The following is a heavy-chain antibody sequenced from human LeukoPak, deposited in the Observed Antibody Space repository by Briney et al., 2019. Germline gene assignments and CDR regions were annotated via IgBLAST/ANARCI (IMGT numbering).Heavy chain of an antibody. V-gene: IGHV5-10-1*01. J-gene: IGHJ4*02. CDR3: ARHVGDISTIDS. Sequence: GESLKISCKTSGYTFTSHWISWVRQMPGTGLEWMGKIDPSDSYNNYSPSFQGHVTISTDKSIATAYLQWSSLKASDTAVYYCARHVGDISTIDSWGQGTLVTVSS. CDR2: IDPSDSYN. D-gene: IGHD1-26*01. CDR1: GYTFTSHW.